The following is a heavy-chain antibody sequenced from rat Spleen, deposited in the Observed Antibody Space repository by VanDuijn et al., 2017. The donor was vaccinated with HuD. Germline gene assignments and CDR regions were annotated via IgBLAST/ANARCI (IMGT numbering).Heavy chain of an antibody. Sequence: EVQLVESGGGLVQPGRSLKLSCITSGFTFSNSDMAWVRQAPKKGLEWVASISYEGSNTYYPDSVKGRFTISRDNAKNTLYLQMDSLRSEDTATYYCASAEFGVGWFAYWGQGTLVTVSS. V-gene: IGHV5-29*01. CDR3: ASAEFGVGWFAY. CDR2: ISYEGSNT. D-gene: IGHD4-3*01. CDR1: GFTFSNSD. J-gene: IGHJ3*01.